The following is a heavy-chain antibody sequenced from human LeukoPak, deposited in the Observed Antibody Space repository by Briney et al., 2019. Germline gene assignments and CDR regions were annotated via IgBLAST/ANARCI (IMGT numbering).Heavy chain of an antibody. D-gene: IGHD3-10*01. Sequence: PGGSLRLSCAACGFTFSSYAMSWVRQAPGKGLEWVSAISGSGGSTYYADSVKGRFTISRDNAKNTLYLQRNSLRAEDTAVYYCATSAGGGQYFDYWGQGNLVTVSS. CDR2: ISGSGGST. J-gene: IGHJ4*02. V-gene: IGHV3-23*01. CDR1: GFTFSSYA. CDR3: ATSAGGGQYFDY.